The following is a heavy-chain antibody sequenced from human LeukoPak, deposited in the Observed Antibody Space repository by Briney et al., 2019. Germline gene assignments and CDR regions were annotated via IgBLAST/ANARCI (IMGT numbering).Heavy chain of an antibody. V-gene: IGHV4-39*07. J-gene: IGHJ4*02. CDR3: ARRRGYGGDY. CDR1: GGSISSSSYY. CDR2: IYYSGST. D-gene: IGHD4-23*01. Sequence: SETLSLTCTVSGGSISSSSYYWGWIRQPPGKGLEWIGSIYYSGSTYYNPSLKSRVTISVDMSKNQFSLKLRSVTAADTAVYYCARRRGYGGDYWGQGTLVTVPS.